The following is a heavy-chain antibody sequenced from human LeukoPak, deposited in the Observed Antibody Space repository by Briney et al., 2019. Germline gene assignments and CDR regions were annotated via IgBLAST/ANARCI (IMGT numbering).Heavy chain of an antibody. Sequence: PGGSLRLSCAASGFTFDDYGMSWVRQAPGKGLEWVSGINWNGGSTGYADSVKGRFTISGDNAKNSLYLQMNSLRAEDTALYYCARAYDSSGYSHTPPAFDIWGQGTMVTVSS. CDR1: GFTFDDYG. V-gene: IGHV3-20*04. D-gene: IGHD3-22*01. CDR3: ARAYDSSGYSHTPPAFDI. CDR2: INWNGGST. J-gene: IGHJ3*02.